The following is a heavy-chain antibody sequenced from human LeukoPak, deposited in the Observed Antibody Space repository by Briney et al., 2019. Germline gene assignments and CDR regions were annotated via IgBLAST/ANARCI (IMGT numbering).Heavy chain of an antibody. CDR3: AKDLAYYYDSSGYPDY. D-gene: IGHD3-22*01. J-gene: IGHJ4*02. CDR2: ISGSGGST. V-gene: IGHV3-23*01. Sequence: GGSLRLSCAASGFTFSSYAMSWVRQAPGKGLAWVSAISGSGGSTYYADSVKGRFTIPRDNSKNTLYLQMNSLRAEDTAVYYCAKDLAYYYDSSGYPDYWGQGTLVTVSS. CDR1: GFTFSSYA.